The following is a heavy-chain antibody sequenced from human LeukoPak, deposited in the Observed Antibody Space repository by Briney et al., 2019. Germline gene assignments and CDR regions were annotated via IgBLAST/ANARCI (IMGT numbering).Heavy chain of an antibody. CDR1: GGSISSYY. CDR3: ADALGSYGDY. D-gene: IGHD1-26*01. Sequence: PSETLSLTCTVSGGSISSYYWSWIRQPPGKGLEWIGCIYYSGDSNYNPSLKSRVTISIDTSKSQFSLNLISVTAADTAVYYCADALGSYGDYWGQGTLVTVSS. CDR2: IYYSGDS. V-gene: IGHV4-59*01. J-gene: IGHJ4*02.